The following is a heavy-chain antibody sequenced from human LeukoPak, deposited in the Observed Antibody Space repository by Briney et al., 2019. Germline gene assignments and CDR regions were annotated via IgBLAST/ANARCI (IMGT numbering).Heavy chain of an antibody. Sequence: GGSLRLSCTASGFTFGDYAMSWVRQAPGKGLEWVGFIRSKAYGGTTEYAASVKSRFTISRDDSKSIAYLQMNSLKTEDTAVYYCTRDRYSSGWYVWLDDYWGQGTLVTVSS. V-gene: IGHV3-49*04. CDR3: TRDRYSSGWYVWLDDY. J-gene: IGHJ4*02. D-gene: IGHD6-19*01. CDR2: IRSKAYGGTT. CDR1: GFTFGDYA.